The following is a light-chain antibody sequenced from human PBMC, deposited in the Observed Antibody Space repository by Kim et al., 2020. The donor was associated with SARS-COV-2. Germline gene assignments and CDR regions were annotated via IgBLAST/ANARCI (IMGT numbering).Light chain of an antibody. J-gene: IGLJ3*02. CDR3: QVWDSSSDHPV. CDR2: YDS. Sequence: PGKTASITGGGNNIGSKRVHWYQQKPGQAPVLVIYYDSDRPSGIPERFSGSNSGNTATLTISRVEAGDEADYYCQVWDSSSDHPVFGGGTQLTVL. V-gene: IGLV3-21*04. CDR1: NIGSKR.